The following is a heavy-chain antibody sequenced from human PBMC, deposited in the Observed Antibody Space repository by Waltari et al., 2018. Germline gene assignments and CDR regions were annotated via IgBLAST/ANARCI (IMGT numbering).Heavy chain of an antibody. J-gene: IGHJ5*02. Sequence: EVQLLESGGGLVQPGGSLRLSCAASGSPFSGYDMGWVRPAPGKGLEWVSVIGSSGRNTYYADSVKGRFTISRDDSKNTLYLQMNSLRAEDTAVYYCAKGPAARTNWFDPWGQGTLVTVSS. D-gene: IGHD2-2*01. CDR1: GSPFSGYD. V-gene: IGHV3-23*01. CDR2: IGSSGRNT. CDR3: AKGPAARTNWFDP.